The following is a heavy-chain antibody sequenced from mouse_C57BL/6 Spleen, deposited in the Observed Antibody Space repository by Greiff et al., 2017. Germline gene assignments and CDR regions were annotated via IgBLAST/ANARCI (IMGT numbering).Heavy chain of an antibody. CDR1: GYTFTSYW. Sequence: QVQLQQSGAELVRPGTSVKLSCKASGYTFTSYWMHWVKQRPGQGLEWIGVIDPSDSYTNYNQKFKGKATLTVDTSSSTAYMQLSSLTSEDSAVYYCARLGYYGSRPAWFAYWGQGTLVTVSA. J-gene: IGHJ3*01. D-gene: IGHD1-1*01. CDR3: ARLGYYGSRPAWFAY. CDR2: IDPSDSYT. V-gene: IGHV1-59*01.